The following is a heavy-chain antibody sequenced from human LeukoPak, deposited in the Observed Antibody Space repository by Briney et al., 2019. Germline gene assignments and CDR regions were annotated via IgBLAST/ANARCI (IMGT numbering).Heavy chain of an antibody. V-gene: IGHV3-33*06. CDR1: GLTFSHYG. CDR3: AKDAQRGFDYSNSLEY. Sequence: GRSLRLSCAASGLTFSHYGLHWVRQAPGKGLEWVAVIWSDGSNKYYADSVKGRFTISRDDSKKTLYLQMSSLRGEDTAVYYCAKDAQRGFDYSNSLEYWGQGTLVTVSS. J-gene: IGHJ4*02. D-gene: IGHD4-11*01. CDR2: IWSDGSNK.